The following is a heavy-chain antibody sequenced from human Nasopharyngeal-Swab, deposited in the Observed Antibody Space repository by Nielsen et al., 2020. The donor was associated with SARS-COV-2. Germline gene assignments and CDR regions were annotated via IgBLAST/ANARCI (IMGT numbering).Heavy chain of an antibody. Sequence: ASVKVSCKASGYTFTGNHIHWVRQAPGQGLEWMGWIGANSGDTNYAQKFQGRVTMTRDTSISTAYMELSSRNSDDTAVYYCARGATGFDFWGQGTMVTVSS. V-gene: IGHV1-2*02. CDR1: GYTFTGNH. CDR2: IGANSGDT. J-gene: IGHJ3*01. D-gene: IGHD1-26*01. CDR3: ARGATGFDF.